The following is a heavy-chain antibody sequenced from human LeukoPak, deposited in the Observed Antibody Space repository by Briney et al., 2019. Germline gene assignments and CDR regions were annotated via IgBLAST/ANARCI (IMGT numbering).Heavy chain of an antibody. CDR2: ISYDGSNK. CDR1: GFTFSSYG. V-gene: IGHV3-30*18. D-gene: IGHD4-17*01. J-gene: IGHJ4*02. CDR3: AKGWAHDYGDLDY. Sequence: PGGSLRLSCAASGFTFSSYGMHWVRQAPGKGLEWVAVISYDGSNKYYADSVKGRFTISRDNSKHTLYLQMNSLRAEDTAVYYCAKGWAHDYGDLDYWGQGTLVTVSS.